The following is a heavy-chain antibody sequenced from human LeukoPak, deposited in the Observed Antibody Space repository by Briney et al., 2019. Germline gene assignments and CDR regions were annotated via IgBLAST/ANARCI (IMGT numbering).Heavy chain of an antibody. V-gene: IGHV1-8*01. Sequence: GASVEVSCKASGYTFTSYDINWVRQATGQGLEWMGWMNPNSGNTGYAQKFQGRVTMTRNTSISTAYMELSSLRSEDTAVYYCARVASIAARWLYYWGQGTLVTVSS. CDR2: MNPNSGNT. J-gene: IGHJ4*02. D-gene: IGHD6-6*01. CDR3: ARVASIAARWLYY. CDR1: GYTFTSYD.